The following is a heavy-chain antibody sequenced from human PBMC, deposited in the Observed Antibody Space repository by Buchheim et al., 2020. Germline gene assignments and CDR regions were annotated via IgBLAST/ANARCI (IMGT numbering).Heavy chain of an antibody. V-gene: IGHV4-31*03. J-gene: IGHJ6*02. D-gene: IGHD2-2*03. CDR2: IYYSGST. Sequence: QVQLQESGPGLVKPSQTLSLTCTVSGGSISSGGYYWSWIRQHPGKGLEWIGYIYYSGSTYYNPSLKSRVPISVDTSKNQFSLKLSSVTAADTAVYYCARAMMDIVVVPAALLGMDVWGQGTT. CDR3: ARAMMDIVVVPAALLGMDV. CDR1: GGSISSGGYY.